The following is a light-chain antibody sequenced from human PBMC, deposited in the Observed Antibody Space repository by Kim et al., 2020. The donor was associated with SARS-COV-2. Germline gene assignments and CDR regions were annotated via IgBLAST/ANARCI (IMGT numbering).Light chain of an antibody. CDR3: CSYAGSSTLV. CDR2: EGS. Sequence: GPSITISGTGTSSDVGSYNLVSWYQQHPGKAPKLMIYEGSKRPSGVSNRFSGSKSGNTASLTISGLQAEDEADYYCCSYAGSSTLVFGGGTQLTVL. V-gene: IGLV2-23*01. CDR1: SSDVGSYNL. J-gene: IGLJ3*02.